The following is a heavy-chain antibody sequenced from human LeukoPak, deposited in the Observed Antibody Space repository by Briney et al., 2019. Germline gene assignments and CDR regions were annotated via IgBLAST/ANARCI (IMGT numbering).Heavy chain of an antibody. CDR3: ARGTGRITMVRGVLYYMDV. V-gene: IGHV1-8*03. CDR1: GYTFTSYD. J-gene: IGHJ6*03. CDR2: MNPNSGNT. Sequence: ASVKVSCKASGYTFTSYDINWVRQGTGQGLEWMGWMNPNSGNTGYAQKFQGRVTITRNTSISTAYMELSSLRSEDTAVYYCARGTGRITMVRGVLYYMDVWGKGTTVTVSS. D-gene: IGHD3-10*01.